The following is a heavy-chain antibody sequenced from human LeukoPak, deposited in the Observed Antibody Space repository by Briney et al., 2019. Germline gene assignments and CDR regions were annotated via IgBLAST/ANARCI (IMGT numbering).Heavy chain of an antibody. CDR2: IKQDGSEK. J-gene: IGHJ4*02. CDR3: ARHLSGVTGYTYGRGIDY. V-gene: IGHV3-7*01. CDR1: GFTFSSYS. D-gene: IGHD5-18*01. Sequence: GGSLRLSCAASGFTFSSYSMSWVRQAPGKGLEWVANIKQDGSEKYYVDSVKGRFTISRDNPKHSLYLQMNRLRAEDTAVYYCARHLSGVTGYTYGRGIDYWGQGTLVTVSS.